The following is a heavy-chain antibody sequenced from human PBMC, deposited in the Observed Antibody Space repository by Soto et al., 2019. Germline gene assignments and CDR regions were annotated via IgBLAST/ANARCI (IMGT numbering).Heavy chain of an antibody. V-gene: IGHV1-69*01. CDR3: ARSLFWSGYYSYSYYGMDV. CDR1: GGTFSSYA. J-gene: IGHJ6*02. D-gene: IGHD3-3*01. Sequence: QVQLVQSGAEVKKPGSSVKVSCKASGGTFSSYAISWVRQAPGQGLEWMGGIIPIFGTANYAQKFQGRVTITADESTSTAYMELSSLRSEDTAVYYCARSLFWSGYYSYSYYGMDVWGQGTTVTVSS. CDR2: IIPIFGTA.